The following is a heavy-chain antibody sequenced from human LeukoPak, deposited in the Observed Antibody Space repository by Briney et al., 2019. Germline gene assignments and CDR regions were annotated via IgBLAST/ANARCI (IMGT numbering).Heavy chain of an antibody. CDR2: ITPIFDTP. J-gene: IGHJ4*02. V-gene: IGHV1-69*13. D-gene: IGHD1-26*01. CDR3: ARGPPPLYSGSYRPLDH. CDR1: GGTFSNDS. Sequence: SVKVSCKVSGGTFSNDSITWVRQAPGQGLKWVGGITPIFDTPNYAPKLQGRLTINADGSTSTVYMELRSLRSEDTAVYFCARGPPPLYSGSYRPLDHWGQGTLVTVSS.